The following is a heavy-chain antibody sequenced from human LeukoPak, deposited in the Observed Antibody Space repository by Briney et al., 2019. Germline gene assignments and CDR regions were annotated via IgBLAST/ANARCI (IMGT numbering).Heavy chain of an antibody. D-gene: IGHD3-10*02. Sequence: GGSLRLSCAASGFTFSNYSMNWVRQAPGKGLEWVSYISRSSTTIYYADSVKGRFTISRDNAKNSLYLQMNSLRAEDTAVYYCAELGITMIGGVWGKGTTVTISS. CDR2: ISRSSTTI. V-gene: IGHV3-48*01. J-gene: IGHJ6*04. CDR1: GFTFSNYS. CDR3: AELGITMIGGV.